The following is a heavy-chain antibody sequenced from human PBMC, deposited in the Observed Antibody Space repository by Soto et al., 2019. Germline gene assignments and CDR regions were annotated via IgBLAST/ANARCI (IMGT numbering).Heavy chain of an antibody. CDR1: GFTFSSYE. D-gene: IGHD3-3*01. Sequence: GGSLRLSCAASGFTFSSYEMNWVRQAPGQGLAWVSYISDSGGTVYYADSVKGRFTVSRDNAQNSVYLQMNSLRTEDTAVYYCARDLLHYDFWSGYSAYFYYGMDVWGPGTTVTVSS. CDR2: ISDSGGTV. V-gene: IGHV3-48*03. CDR3: ARDLLHYDFWSGYSAYFYYGMDV. J-gene: IGHJ6*02.